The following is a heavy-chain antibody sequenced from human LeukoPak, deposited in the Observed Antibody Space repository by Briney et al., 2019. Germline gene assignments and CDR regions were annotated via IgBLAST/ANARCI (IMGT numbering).Heavy chain of an antibody. J-gene: IGHJ3*02. V-gene: IGHV3-30*18. CDR2: ISYDGSNK. Sequence: PGRSLRPSCAASGFTFSSYGMHWVRQAPGKGLEWVAVISYDGSNKYYADSVKGRFTISRDNSKNTLYLQMNSLRAEDTAVYYCAKGVWVVRGVIGDAFDIWGQGTMVTVSS. D-gene: IGHD3-10*01. CDR3: AKGVWVVRGVIGDAFDI. CDR1: GFTFSSYG.